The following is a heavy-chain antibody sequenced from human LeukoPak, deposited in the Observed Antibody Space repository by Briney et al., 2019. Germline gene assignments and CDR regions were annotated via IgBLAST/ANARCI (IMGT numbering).Heavy chain of an antibody. Sequence: GSLRLSCAASGFTFSDYYMSWIRQAPGKGLEWVSYISSSGSTIYYADPVKGRFTISRDNAKNSLYLQMNSLRAEDTAVYYCARDLSGSYYIDYWGQGTLVTVSS. D-gene: IGHD1-26*01. V-gene: IGHV3-11*01. J-gene: IGHJ4*02. CDR3: ARDLSGSYYIDY. CDR1: GFTFSDYY. CDR2: ISSSGSTI.